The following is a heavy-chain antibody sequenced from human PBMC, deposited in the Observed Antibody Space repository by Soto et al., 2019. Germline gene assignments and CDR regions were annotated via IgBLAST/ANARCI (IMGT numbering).Heavy chain of an antibody. J-gene: IGHJ3*02. CDR2: IYYSGST. D-gene: IGHD3-3*01. CDR3: ATFNRLTTIFGVVIIEGDAFDI. V-gene: IGHV4-39*01. CDR1: GGSISSSSYY. Sequence: QLQLQESGPGLVKPSETLSLTCTVSGGSISSSSYYWGWIRQPPGKGLEWIGSIYYSGSTYYNPSLKSRVTISVDTSKNQFSLKLSSVTAADTAVYYCATFNRLTTIFGVVIIEGDAFDIWGQGTMVTVSS.